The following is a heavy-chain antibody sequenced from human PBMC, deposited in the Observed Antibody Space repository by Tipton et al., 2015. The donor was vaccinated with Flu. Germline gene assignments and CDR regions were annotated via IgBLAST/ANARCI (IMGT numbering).Heavy chain of an antibody. CDR3: AKDETRYCSGTSCYSPLDY. J-gene: IGHJ4*02. D-gene: IGHD2-15*01. Sequence: RSLRLSCAASGFTFNNYAIHWVRQAPGKGLEWIAIISYDGRNKYYAGSVKGRFTISRDNSKNTLYLQMNNLRAEDTAVYFCAKDETRYCSGTSCYSPLDYWGQGILVTVSS. CDR1: GFTFNNYA. V-gene: IGHV3-30*18. CDR2: ISYDGRNK.